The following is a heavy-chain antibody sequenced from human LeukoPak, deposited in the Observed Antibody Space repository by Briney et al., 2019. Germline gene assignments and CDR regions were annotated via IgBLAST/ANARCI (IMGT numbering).Heavy chain of an antibody. J-gene: IGHJ4*01. CDR1: GFTFSSYW. D-gene: IGHD6-13*01. CDR2: IRQDGGEK. V-gene: IGHV3-7*01. CDR3: ARDGTAAGLYFDL. Sequence: GGSLRLSCAVSGFTFSSYWMNWVRQAPGKGLGWVASIRQDGGEKSYVDPVKGRFTISRDNTIDSLFLHMSSLTAEDTAVYYCARDGTAAGLYFDLWGHGTLVTVSS.